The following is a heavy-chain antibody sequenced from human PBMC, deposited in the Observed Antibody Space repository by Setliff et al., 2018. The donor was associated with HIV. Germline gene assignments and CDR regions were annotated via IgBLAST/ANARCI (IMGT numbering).Heavy chain of an antibody. V-gene: IGHV1-18*01. D-gene: IGHD2-21*01. Sequence: ASVKVSCKASGYRFTDYYIHWVRQAPGQGLEWMGWISTYNGNTNYAQKFQGRVTMTTVTSTSTAYMELRSLRSDDTAVYYCARLSIPAYYYMDVWGKGTTVTVSS. J-gene: IGHJ6*03. CDR1: GYRFTDYY. CDR3: ARLSIPAYYYMDV. CDR2: ISTYNGNT.